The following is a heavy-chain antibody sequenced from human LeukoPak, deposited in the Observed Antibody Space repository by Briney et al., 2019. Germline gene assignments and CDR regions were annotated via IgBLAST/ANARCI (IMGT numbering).Heavy chain of an antibody. CDR1: GGSISSYY. V-gene: IGHV4-59*08. Sequence: PSETLSLTCTVSGGSISSYYWSWIRQPPGKGLEWIGYTYYIGSTNYNPSLKSRVTISVDTPKNKFSLKLSSVTAADTAVYYCARGGWNRGWYGSGLVDPWGQGTLVTFSS. D-gene: IGHD6-19*01. CDR3: ARGGWNRGWYGSGLVDP. J-gene: IGHJ5*02. CDR2: TYYIGST.